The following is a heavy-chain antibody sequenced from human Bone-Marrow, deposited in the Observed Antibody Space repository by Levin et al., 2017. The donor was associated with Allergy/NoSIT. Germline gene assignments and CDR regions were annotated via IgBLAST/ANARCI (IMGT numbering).Heavy chain of an antibody. V-gene: IGHV4-59*08. CDR3: ERHTPNRDFGDFDY. CDR1: GGSISSYY. CDR2: IYYTGNT. Sequence: SETLSLTCTVSGGSISSYYWSWIRQPPGKGLEWIAYIYYTGNTVYNPSLKSRVTMSADPSKNQLSLMLNSVTAADTAVYYCERHTPNRDFGDFDYWGQGTLVTFSS. D-gene: IGHD4-17*01. J-gene: IGHJ4*02.